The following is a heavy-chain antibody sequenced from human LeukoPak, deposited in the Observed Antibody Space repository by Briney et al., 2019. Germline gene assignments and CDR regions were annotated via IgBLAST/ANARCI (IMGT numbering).Heavy chain of an antibody. CDR2: IWYDGSNK. CDR1: GFTFSSYG. J-gene: IGHJ4*02. V-gene: IGHV3-33*06. CDR3: AKESACTSTSCHFDY. Sequence: QPGRSLRLXCAASGFTFSSYGMHWVRQAPGKELEWVAVIWYDGSNKYYADSVKGRFTISRDNSKNTLYLQMNSLRAEDTAVYYCAKESACTSTSCHFDYWGQGTLVTVSS. D-gene: IGHD2-2*01.